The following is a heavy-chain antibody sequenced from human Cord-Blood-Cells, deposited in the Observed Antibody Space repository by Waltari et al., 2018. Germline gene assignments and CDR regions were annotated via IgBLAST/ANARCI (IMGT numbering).Heavy chain of an antibody. D-gene: IGHD6-6*01. CDR2: IYYSGST. CDR3: ARDRGSSSPFDY. V-gene: IGHV4-61*01. Sequence: QVQLQESGPGLVKPSETLSLTCTVSGGSVSSGSYYWSWIRQPPGKGLEWNGYIYYSGSTNANPSLKCRVTISVHTSKNQFSLKLSSVTAADTAVYYCARDRGSSSPFDYWGQGTLVTVSS. J-gene: IGHJ4*02. CDR1: GGSVSSGSYY.